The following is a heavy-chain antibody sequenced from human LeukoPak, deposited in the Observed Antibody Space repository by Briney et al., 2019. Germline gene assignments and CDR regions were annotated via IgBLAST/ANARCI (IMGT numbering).Heavy chain of an antibody. CDR2: INHSGST. CDR1: GGSFSGYY. Sequence: SETLSLTCAVYGGSFSGYYWSWIRQPPGKGLEWIGEINHSGSTNYNPSLKSRVTISVDTSKNQFSLKLSSVTAADAAVYYCARRAGPDVVVPAAIRGFDYWGQGTLVTVSS. V-gene: IGHV4-34*01. D-gene: IGHD2-2*02. J-gene: IGHJ4*02. CDR3: ARRAGPDVVVPAAIRGFDY.